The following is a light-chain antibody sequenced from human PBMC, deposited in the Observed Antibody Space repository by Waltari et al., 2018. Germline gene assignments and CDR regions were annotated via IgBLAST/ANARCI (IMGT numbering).Light chain of an antibody. J-gene: IGKJ2*01. Sequence: DIQLNQSPSSLSASVGDRVTITCRASQRISNYLNWYQQKPGKAPKLLIYAASHLQSGVPSRFSGSGSATDFTLTISSLQPEDFATYYCQQSYSTPPYTFGQGTSLAIK. CDR1: QRISNY. V-gene: IGKV1-39*01. CDR3: QQSYSTPPYT. CDR2: AAS.